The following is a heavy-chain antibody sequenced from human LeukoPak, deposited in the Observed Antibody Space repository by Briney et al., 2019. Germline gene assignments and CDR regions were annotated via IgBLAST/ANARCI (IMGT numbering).Heavy chain of an antibody. CDR3: ARGFGLKPPWFDP. J-gene: IGHJ5*02. V-gene: IGHV3-66*01. Sequence: GGSLRLSCAASGFTVSSNYMSWVRQAPGKGLEWVSVIYSGGSTYYADSVKGRFTISRDNSKNTLYLQMNSLRAEDTAVYYCARGFGLKPPWFDPWGQGTLVTVSS. D-gene: IGHD3-3*01. CDR1: GFTVSSNY. CDR2: IYSGGST.